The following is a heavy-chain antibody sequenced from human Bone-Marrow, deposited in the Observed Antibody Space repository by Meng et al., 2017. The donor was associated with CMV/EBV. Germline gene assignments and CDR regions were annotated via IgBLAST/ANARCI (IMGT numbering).Heavy chain of an antibody. J-gene: IGHJ4*02. Sequence: GESLKISCAASGFTFSSYGMHWVRQAPGKGLEWVAVIWYDGSNKYYADSVKGRFTISRDNSKNTLYLQMNSLRAEDTAVYYCAKDSEGLRFLEWLSNPAPIDYWGQGTLVTVSS. CDR1: GFTFSSYG. CDR2: IWYDGSNK. D-gene: IGHD3-3*01. CDR3: AKDSEGLRFLEWLSNPAPIDY. V-gene: IGHV3-30*02.